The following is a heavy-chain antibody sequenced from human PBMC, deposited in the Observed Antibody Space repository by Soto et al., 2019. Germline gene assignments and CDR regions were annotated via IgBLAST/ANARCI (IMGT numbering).Heavy chain of an antibody. V-gene: IGHV1-18*01. CDR2: ISAYNGNT. J-gene: IGHJ4*02. Sequence: ASVKVSCKASGYTFTSYGISWVRQAPGQGLEWMGWISAYNGNTNYAQKLQGRVTMTTDTSTSTAYMELRSLRSDDTAVYYCARDFDVVVVPATWRYWGQGTLVTVSS. CDR3: ARDFDVVVVPATWRY. CDR1: GYTFTSYG. D-gene: IGHD2-2*01.